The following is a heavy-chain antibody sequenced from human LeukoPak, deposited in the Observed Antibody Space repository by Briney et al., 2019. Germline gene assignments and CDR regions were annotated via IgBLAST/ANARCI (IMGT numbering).Heavy chain of an antibody. CDR3: AKRRGLELLYYYYMDV. CDR1: GFTFSSYG. Sequence: GGTLRLSCAASGFTFSSYGMSWVRQAPGKGLEWVSAISGSGSSTYYADSVKGRFTISRDNSKNTLYLQMNSLRAEDTAVYYCAKRRGLELLYYYYMDVWGKGTTVTVSS. J-gene: IGHJ6*03. D-gene: IGHD1-7*01. V-gene: IGHV3-23*01. CDR2: ISGSGSST.